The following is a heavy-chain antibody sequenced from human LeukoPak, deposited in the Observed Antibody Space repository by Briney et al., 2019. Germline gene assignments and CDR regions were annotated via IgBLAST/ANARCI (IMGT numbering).Heavy chain of an antibody. CDR1: GASVTGGTYN. CDR2: SYYAGTT. Sequence: SETLSLTCTVSGASVTGGTYNWGWVRQAPGKGLECIGNSYYAGTTSSDPSLKGRVTISVDTSRNQFSLELSSVTAADTAVYYCARSAPTRRSYFDYWGRESWSPSPQ. V-gene: IGHV4-39*01. CDR3: ARSAPTRRSYFDY. J-gene: IGHJ4*02. D-gene: IGHD6-6*01.